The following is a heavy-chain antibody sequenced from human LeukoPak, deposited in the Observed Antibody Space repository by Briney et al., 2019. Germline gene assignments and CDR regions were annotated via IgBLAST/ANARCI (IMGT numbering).Heavy chain of an antibody. CDR3: ASGQDVDYYDSDY. J-gene: IGHJ4*02. Sequence: PGRSLRLSCAASGFTFSSYAMHWVRQAPGKGLEWVAVISYDGSNKYYADSVKGRFTISRDNSKNTLYLQMNSLRAEDTAVYYCASGQDVDYYDSDYWGQGTLVTVSS. V-gene: IGHV3-30-3*01. D-gene: IGHD3-22*01. CDR2: ISYDGSNK. CDR1: GFTFSSYA.